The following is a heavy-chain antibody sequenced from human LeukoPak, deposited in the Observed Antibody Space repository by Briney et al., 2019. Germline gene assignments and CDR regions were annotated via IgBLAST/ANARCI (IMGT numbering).Heavy chain of an antibody. D-gene: IGHD3-22*01. CDR1: GVSISSTTYY. V-gene: IGHV4-39*01. CDR2: IYYSGST. CDR3: ARHDSSGPYNAFDI. Sequence: SETLSLTCTVSGVSISSTTYYWGWIRQPPGKGLEWIGTIYYSGSTYYNPSLKSRVTISVGTSKNQFSLKLSSVTAADTAVYYCARHDSSGPYNAFDIWGQGTMVTVSS. J-gene: IGHJ3*02.